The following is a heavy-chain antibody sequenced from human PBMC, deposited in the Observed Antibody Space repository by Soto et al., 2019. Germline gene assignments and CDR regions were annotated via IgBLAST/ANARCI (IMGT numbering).Heavy chain of an antibody. D-gene: IGHD3-22*01. J-gene: IGHJ4*02. CDR3: ARTAGYYYDSSGYLGLGY. V-gene: IGHV3-21*01. Sequence: GGSLRLSCAASGFTFSSYSMNWVRQAPGKGLEWVSSISSSSSYIYYADSVKGRFTISRDNAKNSLYLQMNSLRAEDTAVYYCARTAGYYYDSSGYLGLGYWGQGTLVTVSS. CDR2: ISSSSSYI. CDR1: GFTFSSYS.